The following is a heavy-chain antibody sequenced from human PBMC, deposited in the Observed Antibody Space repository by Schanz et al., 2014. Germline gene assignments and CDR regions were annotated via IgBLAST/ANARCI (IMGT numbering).Heavy chain of an antibody. D-gene: IGHD1-26*01. CDR3: ARGGSGSHYRLDY. V-gene: IGHV3-48*01. CDR1: GITFSSHS. Sequence: EVHLVESGGGLVQPGGSLRLSCAASGITFSSHSFNWVRQAPGKGLEWVSYISGSSRTIYYADSMKGRFTVSRDNAKNALYLQMNSLRAEDTGLYFCARGGSGSHYRLDYWGQGTLVTVSS. J-gene: IGHJ4*02. CDR2: ISGSSRTI.